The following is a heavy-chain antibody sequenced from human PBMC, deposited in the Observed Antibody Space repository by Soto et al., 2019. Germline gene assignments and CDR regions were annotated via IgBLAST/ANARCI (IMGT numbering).Heavy chain of an antibody. CDR2: ISAYNGNT. Sequence: QVQLVQSGAEVKKPGASVKVSCKASGYTFTSYGISWVRQAPGQGLEWMGWISAYNGNTNYAQKLQGRVTMTTDTPTSTAYMELRSLRSDDTAVYYCAREAGPEEKAVANVNWFDPWGQGTLVTVSS. D-gene: IGHD6-19*01. CDR1: GYTFTSYG. V-gene: IGHV1-18*01. J-gene: IGHJ5*02. CDR3: AREAGPEEKAVANVNWFDP.